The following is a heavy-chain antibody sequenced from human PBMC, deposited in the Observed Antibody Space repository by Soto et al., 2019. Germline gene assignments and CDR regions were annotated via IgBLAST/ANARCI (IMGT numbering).Heavy chain of an antibody. Sequence: PGESLNLSRKGSGYSFTSFWISSVRQMPGKGLEWMGRIDPSDSYTNYSPSFQGHVTISADKSISTAYLQWSSLKASDTAMYYCARHTRDYDILTGPNSFDAFDIWGQGTMVTVSS. CDR2: IDPSDSYT. V-gene: IGHV5-10-1*01. CDR3: ARHTRDYDILTGPNSFDAFDI. D-gene: IGHD3-9*01. CDR1: GYSFTSFW. J-gene: IGHJ3*02.